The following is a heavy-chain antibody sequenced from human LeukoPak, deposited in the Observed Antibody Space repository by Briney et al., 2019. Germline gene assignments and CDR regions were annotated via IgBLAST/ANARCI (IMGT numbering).Heavy chain of an antibody. CDR1: GFTFSSYE. CDR3: ARDGNIVVVTAISNHDAFDI. Sequence: QPGGSLRLSCAASGFTFSSYEMNWVRQAPGKGLEWVSYISSSGSTIYYADSVKGRFTISRDNAKNSLYLQMNSLRAEDTAVYYCARDGNIVVVTAISNHDAFDIWGQGTMVTVSS. V-gene: IGHV3-48*03. D-gene: IGHD2-21*02. J-gene: IGHJ3*02. CDR2: ISSSGSTI.